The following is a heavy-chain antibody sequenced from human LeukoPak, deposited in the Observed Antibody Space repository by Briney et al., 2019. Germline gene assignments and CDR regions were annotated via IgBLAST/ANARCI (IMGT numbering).Heavy chain of an antibody. V-gene: IGHV1-69*13. CDR3: ASGGVYYYDSSGYGMDV. CDR1: GGTFSSYA. CDR2: IIPIFGTA. Sequence: SVKVSCKASGGTFSSYAISWVRQAPGQGLEWMGGIIPIFGTANYAQKFQGRVTITADEFTSTAYMELSSLRSEDTAVYYCASGGVYYYDSSGYGMDVWGQGTTVTVSS. J-gene: IGHJ6*02. D-gene: IGHD3-22*01.